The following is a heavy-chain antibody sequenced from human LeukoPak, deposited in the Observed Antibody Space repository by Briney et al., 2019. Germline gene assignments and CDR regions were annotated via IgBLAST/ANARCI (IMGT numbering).Heavy chain of an antibody. J-gene: IGHJ4*02. Sequence: PGGSLRLSCAASGFTFTNAWMSWVRQAPGKGLEWVGLFKSKTDVGTTDYAAPVKGRFTISREDSKNTLYLQMNSLKTEDTGVYYCTNYYFDSWGQGTLATVSS. CDR1: GFTFTNAW. CDR2: FKSKTDVGTT. V-gene: IGHV3-15*01. CDR3: TNYYFDS.